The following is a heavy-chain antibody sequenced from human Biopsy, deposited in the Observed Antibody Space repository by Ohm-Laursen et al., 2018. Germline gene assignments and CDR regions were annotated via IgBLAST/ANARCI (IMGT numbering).Heavy chain of an antibody. CDR1: GFNLSAFA. V-gene: IGHV3-73*01. CDR2: IKKKSNNDAT. Sequence: GSLRLSCAASGFNLSAFALHWVRQASGRGLEWVGRIKKKSNNDATAYAESMKGRFSIFRDDSKSASFLQRNSLKIEDTAVYCCTRSAGYGYDYWGQGILVTVSS. CDR3: TRSAGYGYDY. D-gene: IGHD5-12*01. J-gene: IGHJ4*02.